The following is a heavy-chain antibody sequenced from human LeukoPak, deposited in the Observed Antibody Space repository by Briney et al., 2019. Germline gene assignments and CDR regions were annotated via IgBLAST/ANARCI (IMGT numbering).Heavy chain of an antibody. V-gene: IGHV3-7*01. CDR1: GFTFSSYW. J-gene: IGHJ5*02. D-gene: IGHD1-14*01. Sequence: GGSLRLSCAASGFTFSSYWMSWVRQAPGKGLEWVANIKQDGSEKYYVDSVKGRFTISRDNAKNSLYLQMNSLRAEDTAVYYCAREWRNRWRWFDPWGQGTLVTVSS. CDR3: AREWRNRWRWFDP. CDR2: IKQDGSEK.